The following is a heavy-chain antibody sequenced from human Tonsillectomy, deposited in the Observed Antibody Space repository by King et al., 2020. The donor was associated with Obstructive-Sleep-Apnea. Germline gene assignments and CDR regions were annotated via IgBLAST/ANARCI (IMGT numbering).Heavy chain of an antibody. CDR2: IYYSGST. Sequence: LQLQESGPGLVKPSETLSLTCTVSGGSISSNSYYWGWIRQPPGKGLEWIGNIYYSGSTNHNPSLNSRVTISVDTSKNQFSLKVSSVTAADTAVYYCARSNTGSRFDYWGQGTLVTVSS. J-gene: IGHJ4*02. CDR1: GGSISSNSYY. CDR3: ARSNTGSRFDY. D-gene: IGHD2/OR15-2a*01. V-gene: IGHV4-39*07.